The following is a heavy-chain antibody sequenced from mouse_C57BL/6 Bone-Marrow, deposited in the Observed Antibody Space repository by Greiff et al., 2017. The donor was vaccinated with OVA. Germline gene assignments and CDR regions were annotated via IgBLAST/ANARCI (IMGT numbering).Heavy chain of an antibody. Sequence: QVQLQQPGAELVKPGASVKLSCKASGYTFTSYWMQWVKQRPGQGLEWIGEIDPSDSYTNYNQKFKGKATLTVDTSSSTAYMQLSSLTSEDSAVYYCARDGSSYVWNFDVWGTGTTVTVSS. CDR2: IDPSDSYT. CDR3: ARDGSSYVWNFDV. V-gene: IGHV1-50*01. J-gene: IGHJ1*03. CDR1: GYTFTSYW. D-gene: IGHD1-1*01.